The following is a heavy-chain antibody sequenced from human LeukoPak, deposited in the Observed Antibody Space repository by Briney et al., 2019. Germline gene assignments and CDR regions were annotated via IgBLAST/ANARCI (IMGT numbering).Heavy chain of an antibody. V-gene: IGHV4-34*01. CDR3: ARGRRLLYVSPPVFALDI. CDR2: IVHSGST. J-gene: IGHJ3*02. CDR1: GGSFTDYY. D-gene: IGHD2-8*01. Sequence: SETLSLTCAVYGGSFTDYYWNWVRQPPGKGLEWIGDIVHSGSTNYNPSLKRRVTMSVDTSKNQVSLKLTSVTAADTAVYYCARGRRLLYVSPPVFALDIWGQGTKVTVSS.